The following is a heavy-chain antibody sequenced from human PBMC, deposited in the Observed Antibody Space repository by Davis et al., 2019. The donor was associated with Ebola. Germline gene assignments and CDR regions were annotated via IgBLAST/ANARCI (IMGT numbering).Heavy chain of an antibody. V-gene: IGHV4-61*01. CDR1: GGSVSSGSYY. CDR3: ARAALYYDSSGYAFDI. CDR2: IYYSGST. D-gene: IGHD3-22*01. Sequence: PSETLSLTCTVSGGSVSSGSYYWSWIRQPPGKGLEWIGYIYYSGSTNYNPSLKSRVTISVDTSKNQFSLKLSSVTAADTAVYYCARAALYYDSSGYAFDIWGQGTMVTVSS. J-gene: IGHJ3*02.